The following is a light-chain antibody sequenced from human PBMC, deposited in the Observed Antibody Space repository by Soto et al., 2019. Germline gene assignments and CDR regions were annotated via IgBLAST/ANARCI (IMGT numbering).Light chain of an antibody. CDR3: QQYETFSGT. CDR1: QSVSTN. Sequence: ETVMTQSPATLSVSPGERATLSCRASQSVSTNLAWYQQKPGQAPRLLIYGTSTRATGIPARFSGSGSGTEFTLTISSLQSEDFATYYCQQYETFSGTFGPGTKVEI. CDR2: GTS. V-gene: IGKV3-15*01. J-gene: IGKJ1*01.